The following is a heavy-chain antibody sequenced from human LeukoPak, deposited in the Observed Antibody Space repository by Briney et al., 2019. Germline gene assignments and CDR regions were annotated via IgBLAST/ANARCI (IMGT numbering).Heavy chain of an antibody. CDR1: GFTFRTYA. CDR2: ISYDGSNK. Sequence: GGSLRLSCAASGFTFRTYAMTWVRQAPGKGLEWVAVISYDGSNKYYADSAKGRFTISRDNSKNTLYLQMNSLRAEDTAVYYCARSAIFSSGYYYDYFDYWGQGTLVTVSS. J-gene: IGHJ4*02. D-gene: IGHD3-22*01. V-gene: IGHV3-30-3*01. CDR3: ARSAIFSSGYYYDYFDY.